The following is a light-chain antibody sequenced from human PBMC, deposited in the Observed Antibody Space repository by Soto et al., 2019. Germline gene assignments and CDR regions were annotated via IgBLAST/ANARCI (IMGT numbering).Light chain of an antibody. CDR3: SSFTSSDTYV. CDR2: DVG. V-gene: IGLV2-18*02. J-gene: IGLJ1*01. Sequence: QSALTQPPSVSGSPGQSVAISCTGTSSDVGSYNRVSWYQQSPGTAPKLLIYDVGNRPSGVPDRFSGSKSGNTASLTISGLQAEDEADYYCSSFTSSDTYVFGTGTKLTVL. CDR1: SSDVGSYNR.